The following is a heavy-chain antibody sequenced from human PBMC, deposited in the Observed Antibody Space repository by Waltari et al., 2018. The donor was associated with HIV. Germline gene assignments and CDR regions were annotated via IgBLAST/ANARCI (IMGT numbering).Heavy chain of an antibody. CDR2: IKSNNDCCTT. J-gene: IGHJ4*02. D-gene: IGHD3-16*01. Sequence: VLLLASGGGSGKPGGSVRLSCDASGLPFRAAWMRWVRQAAGKGLGWGGRIKSNNDCCTTDYPAPVKGRFTISRDDAKTTLYLEMTSLKTQNTAVYYCTTVGGGTRDYWGQGTLITVSS. CDR1: GLPFRAAW. V-gene: IGHV3-15*01. CDR3: TTVGGGTRDY.